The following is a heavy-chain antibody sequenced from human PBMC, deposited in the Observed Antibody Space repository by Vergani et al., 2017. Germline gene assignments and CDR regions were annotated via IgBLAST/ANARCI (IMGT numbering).Heavy chain of an antibody. D-gene: IGHD3-16*01. Sequence: QMQLQESGPGLVKASETLSLTCTVSGDSTISRSYYWGWIRQPPGKGLEWIGRIYNSGNGDSSSSLKSRVTISADTSKNQFSLRLTSVTAADTAVYYCASGKYYSXSTSHFRGRYFDVWGRGTLVTVPS. CDR1: GDSTISRSYY. V-gene: IGHV4-39*01. J-gene: IGHJ2*01. CDR3: ASGKYYSXSTSHFRGRYFDV. CDR2: IYNSGNG.